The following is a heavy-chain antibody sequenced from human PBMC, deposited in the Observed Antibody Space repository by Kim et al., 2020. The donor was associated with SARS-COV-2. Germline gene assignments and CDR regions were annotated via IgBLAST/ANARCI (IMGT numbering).Heavy chain of an antibody. D-gene: IGHD3-22*01. CDR2: IYYSGST. CDR1: GGSISSGDYY. V-gene: IGHV4-30-4*01. Sequence: SETLSLTCTVSGGSISSGDYYWSWIRQPPGKGLEWIGYIYYSGSTYYNPSLKSRVTISVDTSKNQFSLKLSSVTAADTAVYYCARVNYYDSSGYSTLDYWGQGTLVTVSS. J-gene: IGHJ4*02. CDR3: ARVNYYDSSGYSTLDY.